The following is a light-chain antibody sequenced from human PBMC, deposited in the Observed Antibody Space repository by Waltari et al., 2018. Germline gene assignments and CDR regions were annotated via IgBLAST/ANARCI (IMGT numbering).Light chain of an antibody. V-gene: IGKV3-20*01. CDR2: DAS. Sequence: EIVLTQSPGTLSLSPGERATLSCRASPSVSHYLAWYQQKPGQAPRLLIYDASTRATGIPDRFSGSGWGTDFSLTISRLEPEDFAVYYCQKYGTLPATFGQGTKVQMK. CDR3: QKYGTLPAT. J-gene: IGKJ1*01. CDR1: PSVSHY.